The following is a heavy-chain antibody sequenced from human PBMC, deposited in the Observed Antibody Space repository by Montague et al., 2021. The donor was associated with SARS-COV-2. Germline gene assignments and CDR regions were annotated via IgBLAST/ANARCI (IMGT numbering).Heavy chain of an antibody. J-gene: IGHJ4*02. D-gene: IGHD2-15*01. CDR2: IHYGSST. CDR1: GGSISTYYY. CDR3: ARGQGVYCSGGSCYNFDY. V-gene: IGHV4-39*02. Sequence: SETLSLTCTVSGGSISTYYYWWWLRHPPGKRLGWSGSIHYGSSTYYHSPLKRRAITFVDTSMNHFSLLLSSVTAADTAVYYCARGQGVYCSGGSCYNFDYWGQGTLVTVSS.